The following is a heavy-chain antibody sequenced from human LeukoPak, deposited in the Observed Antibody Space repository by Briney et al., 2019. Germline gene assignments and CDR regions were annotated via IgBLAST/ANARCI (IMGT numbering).Heavy chain of an antibody. CDR1: GHSFTSYW. Sequence: GESLKISCKGSGHSFTSYWIGWVRQMPGKGLEWMGIIYPGDSDTRYSPSFQGQVTISADKSISTAYLQWSSLKASDTAMYYCARHLFAYCGGDCYSAIGYWGQGTLVTVSS. CDR3: ARHLFAYCGGDCYSAIGY. D-gene: IGHD2-21*02. V-gene: IGHV5-51*01. J-gene: IGHJ4*02. CDR2: IYPGDSDT.